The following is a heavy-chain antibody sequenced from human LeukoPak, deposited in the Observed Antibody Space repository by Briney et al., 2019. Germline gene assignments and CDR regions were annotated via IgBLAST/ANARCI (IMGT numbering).Heavy chain of an antibody. CDR1: GYTFTSYD. CDR3: ARARRKGCRSTSCQYNWFDP. D-gene: IGHD2-2*01. V-gene: IGHV1-8*01. J-gene: IGHJ5*02. Sequence: ASVKVSCKASGYTFTSYDINWVRQATGQGLEWMGWMNPNSGNTGYAQKFQGRVTMTRNTSISTAYMELSSLRSEDTAVYYCARARRKGCRSTSCQYNWFDPWSQGTLVTVSS. CDR2: MNPNSGNT.